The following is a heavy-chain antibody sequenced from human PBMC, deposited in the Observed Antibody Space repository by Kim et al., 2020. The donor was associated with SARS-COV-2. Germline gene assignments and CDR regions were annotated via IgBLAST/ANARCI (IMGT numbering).Heavy chain of an antibody. J-gene: IGHJ4*02. CDR2: ISGSGDKT. D-gene: IGHD2-2*02. Sequence: GGSLRLSCAASGFTFSTYAMNWVRQAPGKGLEWVSSISGSGDKTYYADSVKGRFTISRDNSKNTLHLQMDSLRAEDTALYYCAKGVGYCTTTGCYIYFEYWGQGTLVTVSS. V-gene: IGHV3-23*01. CDR1: GFTFSTYA. CDR3: AKGVGYCTTTGCYIYFEY.